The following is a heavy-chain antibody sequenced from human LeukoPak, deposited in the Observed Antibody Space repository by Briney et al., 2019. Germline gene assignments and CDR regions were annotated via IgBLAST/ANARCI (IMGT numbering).Heavy chain of an antibody. J-gene: IGHJ4*02. Sequence: INHNGNVNYYVDSVKGRFTISRDNAKNSLYLQMNSLRAEDTAVYYCARDQGRLAATIYWGQGTLVTVSS. CDR3: ARDQGRLAATIY. D-gene: IGHD2-15*01. CDR2: INHNGNVN. V-gene: IGHV3-7*03.